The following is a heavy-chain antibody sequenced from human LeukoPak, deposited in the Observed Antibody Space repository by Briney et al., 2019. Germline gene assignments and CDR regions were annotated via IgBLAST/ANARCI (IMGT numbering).Heavy chain of an antibody. Sequence: SVKVSCKASGGTFSSYAISWVRQAPGQGLEWMGRIILIFGIANYAQKFQGRVSITADKSTSTAYMELSSLRSEDTAVYYCASPTDKNGVRDSSGWDLDYWGQGTLVTVSS. D-gene: IGHD6-19*01. V-gene: IGHV1-69*04. CDR2: IILIFGIA. CDR1: GGTFSSYA. CDR3: ASPTDKNGVRDSSGWDLDY. J-gene: IGHJ4*02.